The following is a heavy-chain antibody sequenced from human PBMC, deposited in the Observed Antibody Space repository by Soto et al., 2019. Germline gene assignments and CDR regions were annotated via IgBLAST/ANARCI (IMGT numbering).Heavy chain of an antibody. CDR2: ISGRGGST. V-gene: IGHV3-23*01. Sequence: EVQLLESGGGLVQPGGSLRLSCAASGFTFSSYAMSWVRQAPGKGLEWVSAISGRGGSTYYADSVKGRFTISRDNSNNTLYLQINSLRAEDTVVDYCSKPPSRHILLIVYALGWGQGTLVVVSS. CDR3: SKPPSRHILLIVYALG. J-gene: IGHJ4*02. D-gene: IGHD2-8*01. CDR1: GFTFSSYA.